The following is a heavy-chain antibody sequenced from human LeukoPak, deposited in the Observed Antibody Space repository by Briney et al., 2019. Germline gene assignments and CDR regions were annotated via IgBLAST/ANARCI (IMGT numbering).Heavy chain of an antibody. CDR2: IWYDGNSK. CDR3: ARAGIDNALDY. Sequence: PGLSLRLSCAASGFTFNKYGINWVRQAPGKGLEWVAIIWYDGNSKYFAESVMGRFTISKDNSKNTVYLQMHSLRAEDTAVYYCARAGIDNALDYWGQGTQVTVSS. J-gene: IGHJ4*02. CDR1: GFTFNKYG. V-gene: IGHV3-33*01. D-gene: IGHD2-2*01.